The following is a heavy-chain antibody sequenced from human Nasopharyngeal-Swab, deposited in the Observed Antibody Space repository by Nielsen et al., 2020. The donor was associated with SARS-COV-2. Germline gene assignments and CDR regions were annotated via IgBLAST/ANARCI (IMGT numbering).Heavy chain of an antibody. CDR3: ARDLGGPVAASPNGMDV. CDR2: INPSGGGT. V-gene: IGHV1-46*01. J-gene: IGHJ6*02. Sequence: ASVKVSCKASGYTFTSYYMHWVRQAPGQGLEWMGIINPSGGGTSYAQKFQGRVTMTRDTSTSTVYMELSSLRSEDTAVYYCARDLGGPVAASPNGMDVWGQGTTVTVSS. CDR1: GYTFTSYY. D-gene: IGHD2-15*01.